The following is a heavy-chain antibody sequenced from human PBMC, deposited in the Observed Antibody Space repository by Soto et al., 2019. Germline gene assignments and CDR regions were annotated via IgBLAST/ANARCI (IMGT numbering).Heavy chain of an antibody. CDR1: GGSITRSSYF. CDR2: IYFTGNA. J-gene: IGHJ5*02. V-gene: IGHV4-39*01. CDR3: AGQTFTIAAASYGRSNWFDP. Sequence: KTSETLSLTCIVSGGSITRSSYFWGWVRQPPGKGLEWIGTIYFTGNAYYTPSLKSRLTMSIDTSKNEFSLRLNSVTAADTAVYYCAGQTFTIAAASYGRSNWFDPWGPGTLVTVS. D-gene: IGHD6-25*01.